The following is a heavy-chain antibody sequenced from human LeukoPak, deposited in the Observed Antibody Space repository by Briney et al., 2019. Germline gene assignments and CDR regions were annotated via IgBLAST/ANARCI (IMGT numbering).Heavy chain of an antibody. V-gene: IGHV1-2*02. D-gene: IGHD2-8*01. CDR3: ARGGLRVMVYRLYYMDV. Sequence: ASVKVSCKASGYSFTGYYMHWVRQAPGQGLEWMGWINPNSGDTKYAEKFQGRVTMTRDTSISTAYMKLTRLRSDDTAVYYCARGGLRVMVYRLYYMDVWGKGTTVTVSS. J-gene: IGHJ6*03. CDR2: INPNSGDT. CDR1: GYSFTGYY.